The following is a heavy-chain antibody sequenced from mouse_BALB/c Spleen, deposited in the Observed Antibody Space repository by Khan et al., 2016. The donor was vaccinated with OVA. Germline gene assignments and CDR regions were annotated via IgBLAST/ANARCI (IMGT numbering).Heavy chain of an antibody. CDR3: ARTARIKY. CDR2: ISYSGST. D-gene: IGHD1-2*01. Sequence: VQLKESGPGLVKPSQSLSLTCTVTGYSITSGYGWNWIRQFPGNKLEWMGYISYSGSTNYNPSLKSRISITRDTSKHQFFLQLNSVTNEETATYYCARTARIKYWGQGTTLTVSS. J-gene: IGHJ2*01. CDR1: GYSITSGYG. V-gene: IGHV3-2*02.